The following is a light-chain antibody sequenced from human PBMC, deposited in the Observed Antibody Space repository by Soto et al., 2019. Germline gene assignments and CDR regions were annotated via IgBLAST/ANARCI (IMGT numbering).Light chain of an antibody. CDR2: GAS. CDR1: QSVNSLY. CDR3: HWYSGSQT. Sequence: EIALTQSPGTLSLSPGERATLSCRASQSVNSLYLAWYQQKPGQAPRLLIYGASSRATGIPDRFSGSGSGTDVTLTISRLEPEDFAVDYCHWYSGSQTCGGGTKVEIK. V-gene: IGKV3-20*01. J-gene: IGKJ4*01.